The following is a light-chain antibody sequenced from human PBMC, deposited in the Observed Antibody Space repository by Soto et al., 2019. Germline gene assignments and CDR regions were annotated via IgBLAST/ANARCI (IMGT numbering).Light chain of an antibody. V-gene: IGLV2-23*01. CDR2: EGS. Sequence: QSALTQPASVSGSPGQSITISCTGTRSDVGSYNLVSWYQQHPGKAPKLMIYEGSKRPSGVSNRFSGSKSGNTASLTISGLQAEDEADYYCCSYAGSSTPYVFGTGTKRTVL. CDR3: CSYAGSSTPYV. J-gene: IGLJ1*01. CDR1: RSDVGSYNL.